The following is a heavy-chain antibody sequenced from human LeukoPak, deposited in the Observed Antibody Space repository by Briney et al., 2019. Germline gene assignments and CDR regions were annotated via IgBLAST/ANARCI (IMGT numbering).Heavy chain of an antibody. V-gene: IGHV3-33*01. D-gene: IGHD2-15*01. CDR3: AIAWCSGGKCYASADDY. CDR1: GFPLSNCR. CDR2: IWYDGTNK. Sequence: PGGSLTLLCTPSGFPLSNCRMHSVRQAPGKGLEWVAVIWYDGTNKYYADSVKGRFTISRDNSKNTLYLQMNSLRAEDTAVYYCAIAWCSGGKCYASADDYCGQGNLVIVSS. J-gene: IGHJ4*02.